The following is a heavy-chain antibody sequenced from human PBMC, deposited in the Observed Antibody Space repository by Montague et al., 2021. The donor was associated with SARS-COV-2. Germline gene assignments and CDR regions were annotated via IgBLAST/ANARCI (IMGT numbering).Heavy chain of an antibody. CDR2: IHHGGST. J-gene: IGHJ6*03. CDR1: GGSFSTYS. V-gene: IGHV4-34*01. D-gene: IGHD3-10*02. CDR3: ARLGDGVVPSTMLGVEPYYAYYYMDV. Sequence: SETLSLTCAVHGGSFSTYSWNWIRQPPGKGLEWIGEIHHGGSTSYNPSLKSRVTISADTSKNQFSLKLTSVAAADTAVYYCARLGDGVVPSTMLGVEPYYAYYYMDVWGKGTTVTVSS.